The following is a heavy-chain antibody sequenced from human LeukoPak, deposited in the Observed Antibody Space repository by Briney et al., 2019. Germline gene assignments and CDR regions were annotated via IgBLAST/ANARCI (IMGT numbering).Heavy chain of an antibody. V-gene: IGHV1-69*06. D-gene: IGHD3-22*01. J-gene: IGHJ4*02. CDR3: ASGQTYYYDSSGYPRLDY. Sequence: GASVKVSCKASGGTFSSYAISWVRQAPGQGLEWMGGIIPIFGTANYAQKFQGRVTITADKSTSTAYMELSSLRSEDTAVYYCASGQTYYYDSSGYPRLDYWGQGTLVTVSS. CDR2: IIPIFGTA. CDR1: GGTFSSYA.